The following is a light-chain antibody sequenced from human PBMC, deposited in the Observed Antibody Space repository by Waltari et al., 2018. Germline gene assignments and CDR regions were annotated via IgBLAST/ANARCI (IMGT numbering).Light chain of an antibody. V-gene: IGLV3-25*03. CDR1: ALPKQY. J-gene: IGLJ3*02. Sequence: SYELTQPPSVSVSPGQTARTTCSGDALPKQYAHWYQQKPGQVPVLVIYKDRERPSGIPERFSGSSSGTTVTLTISGVQAEDEADYYCQSGDSSGVGVFGGGTKLTVL. CDR3: QSGDSSGVGV. CDR2: KDR.